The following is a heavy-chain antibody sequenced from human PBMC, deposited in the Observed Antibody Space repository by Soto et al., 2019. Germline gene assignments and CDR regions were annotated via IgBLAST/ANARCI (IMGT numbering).Heavy chain of an antibody. V-gene: IGHV4-34*01. D-gene: IGHD6-19*01. CDR1: GGSFSGYY. CDR2: INHSGST. J-gene: IGHJ4*02. CDR3: ARGGEQWLVIYYFDY. Sequence: ASETLSLTCAVYGGSFSGYYWSWIRQPPGKGLEWIGEINHSGSTNYNPSLKSRVTISVDTSKNQFSLKLSSVTAADTAVYYCARGGEQWLVIYYFDYWGQGTLVTVSS.